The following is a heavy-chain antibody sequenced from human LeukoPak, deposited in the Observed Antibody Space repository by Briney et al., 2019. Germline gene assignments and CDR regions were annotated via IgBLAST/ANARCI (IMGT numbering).Heavy chain of an antibody. CDR1: GYTFTGYY. J-gene: IGHJ4*02. CDR2: INPNSGGT. D-gene: IGHD3-3*01. Sequence: ASVKVSCKASGYTFTGYYMHWVRQAPGQGLEWMGWINPNSGGTNYAQKFQGRVTMTRDTSISTAYMELSRLRSDDTAVYYCARGLGGTIFGVVSASDYWGQGTLVTVSS. CDR3: ARGLGGTIFGVVSASDY. V-gene: IGHV1-2*02.